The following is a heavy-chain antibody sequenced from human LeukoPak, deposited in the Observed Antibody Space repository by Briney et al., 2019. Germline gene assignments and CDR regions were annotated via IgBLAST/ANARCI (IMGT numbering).Heavy chain of an antibody. CDR2: INPNSGGT. D-gene: IGHD3-22*01. J-gene: IGHJ4*02. CDR3: ARDRYYDSSGYYWGPVDY. Sequence: ASVKVSCKAAGYTFTGYYMHWVRQAPGQGLEWMGWINPNSGGTNYAQKFQGSVTMTRDTSISTAYMQLSRLRSDDTAVYYCARDRYYDSSGYYWGPVDYWGQGTLVTVSS. V-gene: IGHV1-2*02. CDR1: GYTFTGYY.